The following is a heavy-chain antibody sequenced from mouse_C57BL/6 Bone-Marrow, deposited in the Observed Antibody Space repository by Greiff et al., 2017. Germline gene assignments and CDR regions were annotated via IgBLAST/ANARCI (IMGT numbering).Heavy chain of an antibody. J-gene: IGHJ4*01. CDR1: GYTFTDYN. Sequence: VQLQHSGPELVKPGASVKIPCKASGYTFTDYNMDWVKQSHGKSLEWIGDINPNNGGTIYNQKFKGKATLTVDKSSSTAYMELRSLTSEDTAVYYCARRGVYYYGSSYAMDYWGQGTSVTVSS. CDR3: ARRGVYYYGSSYAMDY. D-gene: IGHD1-1*01. V-gene: IGHV1-18*01. CDR2: INPNNGGT.